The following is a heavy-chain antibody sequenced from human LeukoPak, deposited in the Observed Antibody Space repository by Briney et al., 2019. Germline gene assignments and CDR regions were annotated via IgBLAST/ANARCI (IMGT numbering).Heavy chain of an antibody. CDR2: IYHSGST. D-gene: IGHD4-11*01. J-gene: IGHJ4*02. CDR3: ARCTVTTSYFDY. V-gene: IGHV4-38-2*01. Sequence: PSETLSLTCAVSGYSISSGYYWGWIRQPPGKGLEWIGSIYHSGSTYYNPSLKSRVTISVDTSKNQFSLKLSSVTAADTAVYYCARCTVTTSYFDYWGQGTLVTVSS. CDR1: GYSISSGYY.